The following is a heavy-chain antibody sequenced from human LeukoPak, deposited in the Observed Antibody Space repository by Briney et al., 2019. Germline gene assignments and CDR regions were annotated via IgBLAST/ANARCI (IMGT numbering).Heavy chain of an antibody. Sequence: PSETLSLTCTVSGGSISSYYWSWIRQPPGKGLEWIGYIYYSGSTNYNPSLKSRVTISVDTSKNRFSLKLSSVTAADTAVYYCAGSIYYGMDVWGQGTTVTVSS. CDR1: GGSISSYY. V-gene: IGHV4-59*01. CDR3: AGSIYYGMDV. CDR2: IYYSGST. J-gene: IGHJ6*02.